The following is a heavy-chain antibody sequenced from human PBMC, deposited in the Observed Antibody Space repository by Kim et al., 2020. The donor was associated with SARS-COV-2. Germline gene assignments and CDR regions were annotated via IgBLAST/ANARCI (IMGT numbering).Heavy chain of an antibody. CDR3: AIPRGYSSSWYHAEYFQH. Sequence: SETLSLTCAVYGGSFSGYYWSWIRQPPGKGLEWIGEINHSGSTNYNPSLKSRVTISVDTSKNQFSLKLSSVTAADTAVYYCAIPRGYSSSWYHAEYFQHWGQGTLVTVSS. J-gene: IGHJ1*01. CDR1: GGSFSGYY. CDR2: INHSGST. D-gene: IGHD6-13*01. V-gene: IGHV4-34*01.